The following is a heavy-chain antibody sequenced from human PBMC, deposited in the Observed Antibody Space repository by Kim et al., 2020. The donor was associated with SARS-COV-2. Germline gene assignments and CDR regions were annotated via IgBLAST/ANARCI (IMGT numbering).Heavy chain of an antibody. CDR3: SRNRIPMVRGAPDY. CDR2: INPSNDAT. D-gene: IGHD3-10*01. V-gene: IGHV1-46*01. Sequence: ASVKVSCKASGYTFTSYYVHWVRQAPGQGLEWMGMINPSNDATTYAQKFQGRVTLTRDTSTSTVYMELSSLISDDTALYYCSRNRIPMVRGAPDYWGQGTLVTVSS. CDR1: GYTFTSYY. J-gene: IGHJ4*02.